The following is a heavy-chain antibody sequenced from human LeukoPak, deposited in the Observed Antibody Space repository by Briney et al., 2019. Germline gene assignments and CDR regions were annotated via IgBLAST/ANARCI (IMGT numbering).Heavy chain of an antibody. CDR3: AGLLKDTAMGLDDY. J-gene: IGHJ4*02. CDR1: GFTFSGYS. V-gene: IGHV3-48*04. D-gene: IGHD5-18*01. CDR2: INPSSSTI. Sequence: PGGSLRLSCAASGFTFSGYSMNWVRQAPGKGLEWVSNINPSSSTIYYADSVKGRFTISRDNAKNSLYLQINSLRAEDTAVYYCAGLLKDTAMGLDDYWGQGTLVTVSS.